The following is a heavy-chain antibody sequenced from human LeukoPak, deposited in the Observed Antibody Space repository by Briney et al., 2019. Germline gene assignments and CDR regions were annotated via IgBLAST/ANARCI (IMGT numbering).Heavy chain of an antibody. D-gene: IGHD3-10*02. CDR3: AELGITMIGGV. V-gene: IGHV3-66*01. CDR1: GFTVSSNY. CDR2: IYSGGST. Sequence: GGSLRLSCAASGFTVSSNYMSWVRQAPGKGLEWVSIIYSGGSTYYADSVKGRFTISRDNSKKTLYLQMNSLRAEDTAVYYCAELGITMIGGVWGKGTTVTISS. J-gene: IGHJ6*04.